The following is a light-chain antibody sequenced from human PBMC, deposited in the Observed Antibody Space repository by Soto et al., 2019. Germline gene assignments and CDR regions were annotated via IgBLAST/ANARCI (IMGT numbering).Light chain of an antibody. CDR2: GAP. CDR3: QQYNNWPLT. CDR1: QSVSSSY. Sequence: IVLTQSPGTLSLSPGERATLSCRASQSVSSSYLAWYQQKPGQAPRLLIYGAPIRATGIPARFSASGSGTEFTLTISSLQSEDFAVYYCQQYNNWPLTFGGGTKVDIK. V-gene: IGKV3D-15*01. J-gene: IGKJ4*01.